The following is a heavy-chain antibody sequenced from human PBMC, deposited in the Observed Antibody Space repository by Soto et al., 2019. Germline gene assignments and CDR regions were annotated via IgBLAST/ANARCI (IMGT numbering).Heavy chain of an antibody. CDR3: AGATIFGVVTTGYYYGMDV. Sequence: SVKVSCKASGGTFSSYAISWVRQAPGQGLEWMGGIIPIFGTANYAQKFQGRVTITADESTSTAYMELSSLRSEDTAVYYSAGATIFGVVTTGYYYGMDVWGQGTTVTVSS. CDR2: IIPIFGTA. J-gene: IGHJ6*02. CDR1: GGTFSSYA. D-gene: IGHD3-3*01. V-gene: IGHV1-69*13.